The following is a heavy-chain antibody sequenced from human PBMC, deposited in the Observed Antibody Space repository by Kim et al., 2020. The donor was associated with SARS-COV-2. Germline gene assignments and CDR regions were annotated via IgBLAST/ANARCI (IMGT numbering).Heavy chain of an antibody. Sequence: GGSLRLSCAASGFTFSDFAFHWVRQAPGKGLEWVAVISDDANNKYDAESVKGRFTISRDNSKNTLYLQMNSLRAEDTAVYYCARGGDSSSWSIGESFDFWGQGTMVTVS. V-gene: IGHV3-30*04. CDR2: ISDDANNK. J-gene: IGHJ3*01. CDR1: GFTFSDFA. CDR3: ARGGDSSSWSIGESFDF. D-gene: IGHD6-13*01.